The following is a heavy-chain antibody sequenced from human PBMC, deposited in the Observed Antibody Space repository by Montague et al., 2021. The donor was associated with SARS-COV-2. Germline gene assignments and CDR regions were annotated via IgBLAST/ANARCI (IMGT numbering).Heavy chain of an antibody. CDR2: INHTGSA. CDR3: ARGQVTIAGVLIFIPAAGHLDG. J-gene: IGHJ6*02. CDR1: SGSFSNCN. Sequence: SETLSLTCAVYSGSFSNCNWTWIRQSPGTGQGWIWEINHTGSATYNPCLKGRGTLSRDTSTNQYSLKLQPVTPAATGVYYCARGQVTIAGVLIFIPAAGHLDGWGQGTSVTVSS. D-gene: IGHD3-3*01. V-gene: IGHV4-34*01.